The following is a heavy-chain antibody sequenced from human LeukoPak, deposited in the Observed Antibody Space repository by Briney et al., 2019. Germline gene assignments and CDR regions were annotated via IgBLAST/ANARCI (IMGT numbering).Heavy chain of an antibody. J-gene: IGHJ3*02. CDR2: IYDSGSA. Sequence: SETLSLTCTVSGGSINTYYWNWLRQPAGKRLEWIGRIYDSGSANYNPSLMSRVTMSADTSKKQYSLRLTSVTAADTAVYYCATKHQRSDGFDIWGQGTRVTVSS. CDR1: GGSINTYY. D-gene: IGHD4-17*01. CDR3: ATKHQRSDGFDI. V-gene: IGHV4-4*07.